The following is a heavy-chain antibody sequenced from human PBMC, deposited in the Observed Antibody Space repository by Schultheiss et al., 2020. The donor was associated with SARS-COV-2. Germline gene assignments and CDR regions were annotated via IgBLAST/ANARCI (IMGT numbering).Heavy chain of an antibody. Sequence: GGSLRLSCAASGFTFTGYWMHWVRQVPGKGPVWVSRVSSDGYSTTYADFVKGRFTISRDNARNTLFLQLNSLRGEDTAVYYSARSLTGASWFDPWGQGTLVTVSS. CDR1: GFTFTGYW. CDR3: ARSLTGASWFDP. CDR2: VSSDGYST. D-gene: IGHD7-27*01. J-gene: IGHJ5*02. V-gene: IGHV3-74*01.